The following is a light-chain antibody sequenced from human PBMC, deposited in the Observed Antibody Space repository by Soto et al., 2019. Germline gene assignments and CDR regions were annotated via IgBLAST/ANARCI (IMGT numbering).Light chain of an antibody. V-gene: IGKV1-6*01. CDR1: QGIRND. J-gene: IGKJ1*01. CDR2: ATS. Sequence: AIQMTQSPSSLSASVGDRVTITCRASQGIRNDLGWYQQRPGKAPKLLIYATSSLQSGVPSRFSGSGSGTDFTLTISSLQPEDFATYYCLQDYNYPRTFGQGTKVEI. CDR3: LQDYNYPRT.